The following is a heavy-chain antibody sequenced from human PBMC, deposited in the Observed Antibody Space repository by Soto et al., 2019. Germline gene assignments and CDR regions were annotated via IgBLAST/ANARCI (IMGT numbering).Heavy chain of an antibody. J-gene: IGHJ4*02. CDR3: AREGGIVGATTVDY. D-gene: IGHD1-26*01. CDR1: GGSISSGDYY. V-gene: IGHV4-30-4*01. Sequence: QVQLQESGPGLVKPSQTLSLTCTVSGGSISSGDYYWSWIRQPPGKGLEWIGYIYYSGSTYYNPSLKSRVTISVDTSKNQGSLKLSSVTAADTAVYYWAREGGIVGATTVDYWGQGTLVTVSS. CDR2: IYYSGST.